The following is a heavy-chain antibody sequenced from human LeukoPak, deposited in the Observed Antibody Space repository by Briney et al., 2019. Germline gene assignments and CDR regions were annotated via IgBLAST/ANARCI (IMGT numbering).Heavy chain of an antibody. CDR2: INPSGGNT. D-gene: IGHD2-15*01. Sequence: VASVKVSCKASGYTFTSSYMHWVRQAPGQGLEWMGIINPSGGNTTYAQKFQGRVTMTRDMSTSTVYMELSSLRSEDTAVYYCAGGGYCSGGSCLVNWFDPWGQGTLVTVSS. CDR1: GYTFTSSY. J-gene: IGHJ5*02. CDR3: AGGGYCSGGSCLVNWFDP. V-gene: IGHV1-46*01.